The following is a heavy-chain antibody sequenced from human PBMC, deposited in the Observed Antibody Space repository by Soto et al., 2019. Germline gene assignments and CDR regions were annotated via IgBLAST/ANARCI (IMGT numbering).Heavy chain of an antibody. CDR1: GFTFSSYA. J-gene: IGHJ6*02. V-gene: IGHV3-30-3*01. CDR3: ARAYYDFWSGYSIYYYYYYGMDV. Sequence: QVQLVESGGGVVQPGRSLRLSCAASGFTFSSYAMHWVRQAPGKGLEWVAVISYDGSNKYYADSVKGRFTISRDNSKNTLYLQMNSLRAEDTAVYYCARAYYDFWSGYSIYYYYYYGMDVWGQGTTVTVSS. D-gene: IGHD3-3*01. CDR2: ISYDGSNK.